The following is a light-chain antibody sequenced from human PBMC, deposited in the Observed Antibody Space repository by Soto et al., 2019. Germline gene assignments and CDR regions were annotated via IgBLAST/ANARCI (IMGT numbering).Light chain of an antibody. Sequence: EIVLTQSPGSLSLSPGERATRSCRASQSVSNNYLAWYQQKPGQAPRLLIYGASNRATGIPDRFSGSGSGTDFTLTISRLEPEDFAVYYCHQYDNWPKTFGQGTRLEI. CDR2: GAS. CDR3: HQYDNWPKT. CDR1: QSVSNNY. J-gene: IGKJ5*01. V-gene: IGKV3-20*01.